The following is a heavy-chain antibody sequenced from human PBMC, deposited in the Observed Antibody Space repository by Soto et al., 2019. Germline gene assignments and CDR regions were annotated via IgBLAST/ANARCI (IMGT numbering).Heavy chain of an antibody. CDR2: IYHSGST. CDR1: GGSISSSNW. D-gene: IGHD3-22*01. J-gene: IGHJ4*02. V-gene: IGHV4-4*02. CDR3: ARVRATYYYDSSGNGGFDY. Sequence: SETLSLTCAVSGGSISSSNWWSWVRQPPGKGLEWIGEIYHSGSTNYNPSLKSRVTISVDKSKNQFSLKLSSVTAADTAVYYCARVRATYYYDSSGNGGFDYWGQGTLVTVS.